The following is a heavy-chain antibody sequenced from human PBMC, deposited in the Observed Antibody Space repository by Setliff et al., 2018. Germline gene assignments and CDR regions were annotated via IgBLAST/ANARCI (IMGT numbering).Heavy chain of an antibody. J-gene: IGHJ4*02. D-gene: IGHD3-3*01. Sequence: GGSLRLSCEASGFTFKTYEMIWVRQAPGKGLERVSKTHTDGITIYSDSVRGRFTIFRDSAKNSLHLQMNSLRAEDTAIYYCAKAASPLFGILGVEYHFDSWGQGKLVTVSS. CDR3: AKAASPLFGILGVEYHFDS. V-gene: IGHV3-48*03. CDR2: THTDGITI. CDR1: GFTFKTYE.